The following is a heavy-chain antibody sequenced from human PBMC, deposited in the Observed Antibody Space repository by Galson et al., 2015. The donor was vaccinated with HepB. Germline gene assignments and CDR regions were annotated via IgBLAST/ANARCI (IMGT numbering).Heavy chain of an antibody. CDR3: AVNTGAGYYYYMDV. D-gene: IGHD5-18*01. J-gene: IGHJ6*03. V-gene: IGHV1-69*04. Sequence: SVKVSCKASGGTFSNYAINWVRQAPGQGLEWMGRIIPILFIANYAQKFQGRVTITADKSTSTAYMELSSLRSEDTAVYYCAVNTGAGYYYYMDVWGKGTTVTVSS. CDR1: GGTFSNYA. CDR2: IIPILFIA.